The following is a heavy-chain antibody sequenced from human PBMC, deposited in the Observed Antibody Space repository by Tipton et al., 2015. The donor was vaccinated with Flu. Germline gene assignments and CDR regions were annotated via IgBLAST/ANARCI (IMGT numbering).Heavy chain of an antibody. CDR2: ISWNGATI. D-gene: IGHD1-14*01. Sequence: RSLRLSCAASGFTFDDYAMHWVRQLPGKGLEWVSGISWNGATIGYADSVKGRFTISRDNAKNSLNLQMNSLRSEDTALYYCVKDVTGVPLFEYFQHWGQGTLVTVSS. J-gene: IGHJ1*01. V-gene: IGHV3-9*01. CDR3: VKDVTGVPLFEYFQH. CDR1: GFTFDDYA.